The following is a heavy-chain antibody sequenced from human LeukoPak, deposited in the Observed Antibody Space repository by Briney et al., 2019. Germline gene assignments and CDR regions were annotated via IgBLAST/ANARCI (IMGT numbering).Heavy chain of an antibody. D-gene: IGHD3-22*01. J-gene: IGHJ5*02. CDR3: ARNRYDSSGYGVPNWFDP. CDR1: GVSISSSNSY. Sequence: SETLSLTCTVSGVSISSSNSYWGWIRQPPGKGLEWIGSIYYSGNTYYNASLKSQVSISIDTSKNRFSLKLTSVTAADTAVYYCARNRYDSSGYGVPNWFDPWGQGTLVTVSS. V-gene: IGHV4-39*01. CDR2: IYYSGNT.